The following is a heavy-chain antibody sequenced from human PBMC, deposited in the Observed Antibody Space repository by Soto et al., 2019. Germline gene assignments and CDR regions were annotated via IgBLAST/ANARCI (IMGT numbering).Heavy chain of an antibody. CDR2: INPNSGGT. V-gene: IGHV1-2*02. Sequence: ASVKVSCKASGGTFSSYAISWVRQAPGQGLEWMGWINPNSGGTNYAQKFQGRVTMTRDTSISTAYMELSRLRSDDTAVYYCARAVPAARIYYYYYGMDVWGQGTTVTVSS. D-gene: IGHD2-2*01. CDR1: GGTFSSYA. CDR3: ARAVPAARIYYYYYGMDV. J-gene: IGHJ6*02.